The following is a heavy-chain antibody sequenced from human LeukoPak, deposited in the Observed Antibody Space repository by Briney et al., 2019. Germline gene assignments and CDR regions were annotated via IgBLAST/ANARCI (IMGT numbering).Heavy chain of an antibody. D-gene: IGHD3-16*02. Sequence: ASVKVSCKPSGGPLTNYAIGWVRQAPGQGLEWMGWINTNTGNPTYAQGFTGRFVFSLDTSVSTAYLQISSLKAEDTAVYYCARGGITFGGVIAPIDYWGQGTLVTVSS. CDR2: INTNTGNP. V-gene: IGHV7-4-1*02. J-gene: IGHJ4*02. CDR1: GGPLTNYA. CDR3: ARGGITFGGVIAPIDY.